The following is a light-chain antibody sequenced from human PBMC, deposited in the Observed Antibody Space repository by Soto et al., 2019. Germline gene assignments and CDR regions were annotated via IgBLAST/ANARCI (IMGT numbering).Light chain of an antibody. CDR1: QGISSY. CDR3: QQYYSYPEIT. CDR2: AAS. Sequence: AIRMTQSPSSFSASTGDRVTITCRASQGISSYLAWYQQKPGKAPKLLIYAASTLQSGVPSRFSGSGSGTDCTLTISCLQSEDFATYYCQQYYSYPEITFGQGTRLEIK. J-gene: IGKJ5*01. V-gene: IGKV1-8*01.